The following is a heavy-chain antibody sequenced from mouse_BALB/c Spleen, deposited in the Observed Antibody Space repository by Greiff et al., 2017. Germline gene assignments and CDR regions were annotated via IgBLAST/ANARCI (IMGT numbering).Heavy chain of an antibody. J-gene: IGHJ3*01. CDR3: ARITTVVEAY. D-gene: IGHD1-1*01. CDR1: GFTFSSNA. V-gene: IGHV5-6-5*01. Sequence: EVNVVESGGGLVKPGGSLKLSCAASGFTFSSNAMSWVRQTPEKRLEWVASISSGGSTYYPDSVKGRFTISRDNARNILYLQMSSLRSEDTAMYYCARITTVVEAYWGQGTLVTVSA. CDR2: ISSGGST.